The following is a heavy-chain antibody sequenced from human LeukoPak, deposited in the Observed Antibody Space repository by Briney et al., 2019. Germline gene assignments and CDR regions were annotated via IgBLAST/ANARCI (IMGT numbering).Heavy chain of an antibody. CDR1: GYTFTGYY. D-gene: IGHD1-26*01. J-gene: IGHJ3*02. V-gene: IGHV1-2*02. CDR2: INPNSGGT. Sequence: GASVKVSCKASGYTFTGYYIHWVRQAPGHGLEWMGWINPNSGGTNYAQKFQGRVTMTRDTSISTAYMELTRLRSDDTAVYYCARDRWELLQAFDIWGQGTMVTVSS. CDR3: ARDRWELLQAFDI.